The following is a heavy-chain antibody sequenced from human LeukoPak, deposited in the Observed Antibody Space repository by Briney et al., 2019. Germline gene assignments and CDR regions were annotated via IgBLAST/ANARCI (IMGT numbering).Heavy chain of an antibody. J-gene: IGHJ6*02. D-gene: IGHD2-2*01. CDR1: GFTFSSYA. CDR2: ISYDGSNK. V-gene: IGHV3-30-3*01. Sequence: PGGSLRLSCAASGFTFSSYAMHWVCQAPGKGLEWVAVISYDGSNKYYADSVKGRFTISRDNSKNTLYLQMNSLRAEDTAVYYCAGTKLGRSYGMDVWGQGTTVTVSS. CDR3: AGTKLGRSYGMDV.